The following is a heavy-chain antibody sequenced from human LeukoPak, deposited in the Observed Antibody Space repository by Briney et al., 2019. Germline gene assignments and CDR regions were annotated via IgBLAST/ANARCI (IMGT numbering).Heavy chain of an antibody. CDR3: ARYGLYKAAAGANYGMDV. V-gene: IGHV4-34*01. D-gene: IGHD6-13*01. Sequence: RASETLSLTCAVYGGSFSGYYWSWIRQPPGKGLEWIGEINHSGSTNYNPSLKSRVTISVDTSKNQFSLKLSSVTAADTAVYYCARYGLYKAAAGANYGMDVWGQGTTVTVSS. CDR2: INHSGST. CDR1: GGSFSGYY. J-gene: IGHJ6*02.